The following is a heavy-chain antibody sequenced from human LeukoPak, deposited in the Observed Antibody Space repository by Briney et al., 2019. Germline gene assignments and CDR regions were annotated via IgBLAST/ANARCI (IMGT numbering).Heavy chain of an antibody. D-gene: IGHD1-1*01. CDR1: GYTLTDYY. CDR2: ISPSNGGS. CDR3: AGNWNQNCYYYYYMDV. Sequence: ASVRISCKASGYTLTDYYIHWVRQAPGQGLEWMGRISPSNGGSNYAQKFQDRVTMTRDKSISTAYMELTRLRSDDTAVYYCAGNWNQNCYYYYYMDVWGKGTTVTVSS. J-gene: IGHJ6*03. V-gene: IGHV1-2*06.